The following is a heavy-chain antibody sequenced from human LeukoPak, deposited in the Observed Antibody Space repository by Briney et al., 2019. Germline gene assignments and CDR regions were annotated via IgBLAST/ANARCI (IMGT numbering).Heavy chain of an antibody. CDR2: INHSGST. Sequence: PSETLSLTCAVYGGSFSGYYWSWIRQPPGKGLEWIGEINHSGSTNYNPSLKSRVTISADTSKTQFSLRLSSVTAADTAVYYCVRDKHYDYVWGSYRTFDYWGQRTLVTVSS. CDR3: VRDKHYDYVWGSYRTFDY. J-gene: IGHJ4*02. D-gene: IGHD3-16*02. V-gene: IGHV4-34*01. CDR1: GGSFSGYY.